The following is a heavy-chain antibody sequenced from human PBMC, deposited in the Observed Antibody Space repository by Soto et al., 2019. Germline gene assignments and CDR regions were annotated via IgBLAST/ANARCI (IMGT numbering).Heavy chain of an antibody. D-gene: IGHD2-2*01. Sequence: SETLSLTCTVSGGSISSYYWSWIRQPPGKGLEWIGYIYYSGSTNYNPSLKSRVTISVDTSKNQFSLKLSSVTAADTAVYYCARGSPAAMDYYYYYGMDVWGQGTTVT. V-gene: IGHV4-59*01. CDR1: GGSISSYY. J-gene: IGHJ6*02. CDR2: IYYSGST. CDR3: ARGSPAAMDYYYYYGMDV.